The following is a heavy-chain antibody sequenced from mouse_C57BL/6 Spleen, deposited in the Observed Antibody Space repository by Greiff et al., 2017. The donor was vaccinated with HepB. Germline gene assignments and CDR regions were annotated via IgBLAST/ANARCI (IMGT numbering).Heavy chain of an antibody. J-gene: IGHJ1*03. V-gene: IGHV5-17*01. Sequence: EVNLVESGGGLVKPGGSLKLSCAASGFTFSDYGMHWVRQAPEKGLEWVAYISSGSSTIYYADTVKGRFTISRDNAKNTLFLQMTSLRSEDTAMYYCARDLLLRYFDVWGTGTTVTVSS. D-gene: IGHD1-1*01. CDR3: ARDLLLRYFDV. CDR2: ISSGSSTI. CDR1: GFTFSDYG.